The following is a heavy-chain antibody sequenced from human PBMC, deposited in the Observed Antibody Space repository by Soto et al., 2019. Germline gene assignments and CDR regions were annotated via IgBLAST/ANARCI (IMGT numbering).Heavy chain of an antibody. CDR2: IKNKTHRGTT. CDR1: GFTFSDVW. Sequence: EVQLVESGGDLVKPGGSLRLSCATSGFTFSDVWMNWVRQAPGKGLEWVGRIKNKTHRGTTEYAAPVTGRFTISRDDSKNTLYLQMNSLKTEDTAVYYCTTDRYSGKWGQGTLVTVSS. V-gene: IGHV3-15*07. J-gene: IGHJ4*02. D-gene: IGHD1-26*01. CDR3: TTDRYSGK.